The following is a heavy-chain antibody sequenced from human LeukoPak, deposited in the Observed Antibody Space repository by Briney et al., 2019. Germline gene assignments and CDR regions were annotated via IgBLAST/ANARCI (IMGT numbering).Heavy chain of an antibody. D-gene: IGHD1-26*01. J-gene: IGHJ4*02. CDR1: GYSISSGYY. CDR2: IYYTGDT. V-gene: IGHV4-38-2*02. Sequence: SETLSLTCTVSGYSISSGYYWGWIRQPPGKGLEWIGYIYYTGDTNSNPSLKSRGTISLDTSRNQFSLKLNSVTAADTAVYYCVKGSGREGYTTETRGQGTLVTVSS. CDR3: VKGSGREGYTTET.